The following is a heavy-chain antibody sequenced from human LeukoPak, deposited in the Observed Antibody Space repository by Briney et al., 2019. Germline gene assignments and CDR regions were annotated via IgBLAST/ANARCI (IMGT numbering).Heavy chain of an antibody. V-gene: IGHV3-73*01. CDR3: TSSQAAAGPFDY. CDR1: GFTFSGSD. Sequence: GGSLRLSCAASGFTFSGSDMHWVRQASGKGLEWVGRIRSKANSYATAYAASVKGRFTISRDDSKNTAYLQMNSLKTEDTAVYYCTSSQAAAGPFDYWGQGTLVTVSS. J-gene: IGHJ4*02. CDR2: IRSKANSYAT. D-gene: IGHD6-13*01.